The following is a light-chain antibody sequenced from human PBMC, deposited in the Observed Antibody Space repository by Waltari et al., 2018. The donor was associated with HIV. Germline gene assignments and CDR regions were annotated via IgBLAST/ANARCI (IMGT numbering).Light chain of an antibody. CDR2: DAA. V-gene: IGKV3-15*01. Sequence: VMTQSPATLSVSPGDRATLSCRASQTVSTNLAWYQQKPGQAPRLLIYDAATRATGIPARFRGSGSGTEFTLTITSLQSEDSAIYYCQQYNNWPPWTFGQGTKVEIK. J-gene: IGKJ1*01. CDR3: QQYNNWPPWT. CDR1: QTVSTN.